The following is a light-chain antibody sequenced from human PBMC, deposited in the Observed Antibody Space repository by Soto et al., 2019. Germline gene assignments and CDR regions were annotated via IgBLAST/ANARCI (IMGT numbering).Light chain of an antibody. Sequence: DIQVTQSSSTLSASVGYRVTITCRASQTISFSLAWYQQKPGKAPKLLIYDASSLQSGVPSRFSGSGSGREFTLTISSLQPDDFATYYCQQYNSYSRTFGQGTKVDI. CDR1: QTISFS. CDR2: DAS. CDR3: QQYNSYSRT. J-gene: IGKJ1*01. V-gene: IGKV1-5*01.